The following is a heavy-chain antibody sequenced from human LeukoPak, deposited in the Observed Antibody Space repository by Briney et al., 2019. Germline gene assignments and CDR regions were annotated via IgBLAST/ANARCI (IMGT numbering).Heavy chain of an antibody. V-gene: IGHV4-59*08. CDR1: GGSISSYY. Sequence: SETLSLTSTVSGGSISSYYWSWIRQPPGKGLEWIGYIYYSGSTNYNPSLKRRVTISVDTSNNQFSLKLTSVNAADTAVYYCARADISVVVTATPVGYFDYWGQGTLVTVSP. D-gene: IGHD2-21*02. J-gene: IGHJ4*02. CDR2: IYYSGST. CDR3: ARADISVVVTATPVGYFDY.